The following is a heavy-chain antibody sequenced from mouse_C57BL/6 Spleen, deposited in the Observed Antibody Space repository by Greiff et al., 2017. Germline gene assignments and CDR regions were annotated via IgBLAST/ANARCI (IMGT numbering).Heavy chain of an antibody. CDR3: ARYTTVVATGFDY. D-gene: IGHD1-1*01. CDR1: GYTFTSYW. J-gene: IGHJ2*01. Sequence: QVQLQQPGAELVMPGASVKLSCKASGYTFTSYWMHWVKQRPGQGLEWIGEIDPSDSYTNYTQKFKGKSTLTVDKSSSTAYMQLSSLTSEDSAVYYCARYTTVVATGFDYWGQGTTLTVSS. V-gene: IGHV1-69*01. CDR2: IDPSDSYT.